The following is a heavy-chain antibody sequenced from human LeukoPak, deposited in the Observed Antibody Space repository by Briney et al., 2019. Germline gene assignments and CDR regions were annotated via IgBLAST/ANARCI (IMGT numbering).Heavy chain of an antibody. J-gene: IGHJ6*04. Sequence: GGSLRLSCAASGFSVSNNYVSWVRQAPGKGLEWISAVYSGGGTYYIESVRGRFTISRDNSKNTIHLQMNGLTPEDTAIYYCARDSTGASVWGKGTTVTVSS. CDR2: VYSGGGT. CDR3: ARDSTGASV. D-gene: IGHD1-14*01. CDR1: GFSVSNNY. V-gene: IGHV3-53*01.